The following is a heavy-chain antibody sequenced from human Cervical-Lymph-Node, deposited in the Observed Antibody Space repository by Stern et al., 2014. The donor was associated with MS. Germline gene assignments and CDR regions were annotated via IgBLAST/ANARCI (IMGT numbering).Heavy chain of an antibody. D-gene: IGHD1-1*01. V-gene: IGHV1-69*06. J-gene: IGHJ4*02. CDR1: GGTFSTYS. CDR2: IILIFGTV. CDR3: ARYRGTFYFDN. Sequence: VQLVESGAEVKRPRSSVRVSCKASGGTFSTYSISWVRQAPGQGLEWMGGIILIFGTVNYAQKFQGRLTMSADKSTSTVYLDLNSLRSEDTAMYYCARYRGTFYFDNWGQGTLVTVSS.